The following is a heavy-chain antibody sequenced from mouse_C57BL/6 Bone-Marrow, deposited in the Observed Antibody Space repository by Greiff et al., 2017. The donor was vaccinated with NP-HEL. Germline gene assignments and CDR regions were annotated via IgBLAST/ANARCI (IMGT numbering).Heavy chain of an antibody. J-gene: IGHJ4*01. D-gene: IGHD2-9*01. CDR1: GYTFTDYY. CDR2: INPNNGGT. V-gene: IGHV1-26*01. CDR3: ASTYYGYDYAMDY. Sequence: EVQLQQSGPELVKPGASVKISCKASGYTFTDYYVNWVKQSHGKSLEWIGDINPNNGGTSYNQKFKSKATLTVETSSSTAYMQLSSLTSEDSAVYYCASTYYGYDYAMDYWGQGTSVTVSS.